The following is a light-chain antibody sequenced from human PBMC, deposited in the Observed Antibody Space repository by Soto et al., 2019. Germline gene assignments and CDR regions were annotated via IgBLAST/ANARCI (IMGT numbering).Light chain of an antibody. CDR2: EVT. V-gene: IGLV2-14*03. Sequence: QSVLTQPASVSGSPGQTITISCAGTTSDIGSYNFVSWYQQHPGTAPKLIIYEVTNRPLGISSRFSGSRSGNTASLTISGLRTEAEAHYYCSSCTLNTTRVFGGGTKLTVL. CDR3: SSCTLNTTRV. CDR1: TSDIGSYNF. J-gene: IGLJ3*02.